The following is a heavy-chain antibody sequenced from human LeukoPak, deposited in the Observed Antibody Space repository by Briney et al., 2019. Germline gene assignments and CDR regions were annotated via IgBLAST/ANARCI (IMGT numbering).Heavy chain of an antibody. J-gene: IGHJ1*01. CDR1: GFTSSNAW. V-gene: IGHV3-15*01. CDR3: TTDPFYYYDSSGYLEYFHH. D-gene: IGHD3-22*01. CDR2: IKSKSDGGTT. Sequence: GGSLRLSCAASGFTSSNAWMSWVRQAPGKGLEWVGRIKSKSDGGTTDYAAPVKGRFTISSDDSKNTLYLQMNSLKTEDTAVYYCTTDPFYYYDSSGYLEYFHHWGQGTLVTVSS.